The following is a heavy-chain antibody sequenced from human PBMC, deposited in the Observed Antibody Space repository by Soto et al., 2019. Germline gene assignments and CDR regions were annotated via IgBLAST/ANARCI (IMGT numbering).Heavy chain of an antibody. V-gene: IGHV3-74*01. Sequence: GGSLRLSCAASGFTIRTYWMHWVRQAPGEGLVWVSRINTDGSSTIYADSVKGRFTISRENAKNTLYLQMNSLRAEDTAVYYCAKNPGYYYDSTGYHFDYWGQGTLVTVSS. CDR1: GFTIRTYW. CDR3: AKNPGYYYDSTGYHFDY. J-gene: IGHJ4*02. CDR2: INTDGSST. D-gene: IGHD3-22*01.